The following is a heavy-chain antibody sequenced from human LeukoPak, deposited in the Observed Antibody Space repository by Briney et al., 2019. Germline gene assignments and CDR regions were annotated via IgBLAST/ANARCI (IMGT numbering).Heavy chain of an antibody. CDR3: ARDGGWYQLLWWFDP. Sequence: ASVKVSCKASGYTFTGYYMHWVRQAPGRGLEWMGWINPNSGATKYTQKFQGRVTMTRDTSISTAYMEVSRLRFDDTAVYYCARDGGWYQLLWWFDPWGQGTLVTVSS. J-gene: IGHJ5*02. D-gene: IGHD2-2*01. V-gene: IGHV1-2*02. CDR2: INPNSGAT. CDR1: GYTFTGYY.